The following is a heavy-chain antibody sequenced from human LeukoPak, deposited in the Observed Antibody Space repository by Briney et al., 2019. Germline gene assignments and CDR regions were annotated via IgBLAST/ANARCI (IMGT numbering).Heavy chain of an antibody. CDR1: GFTFSSYG. V-gene: IGHV3-30*18. J-gene: IGHJ4*02. CDR3: AKSSLGYCSGGSCYFDY. CDR2: ISYDGSNK. Sequence: PGGSLRLSCAASGFTFSSYGMHWVRQAPGKGLEWVAVISYDGSNKYYADSVKGRFTISRDNSKSTLYLQMNSLRAEDTAVYYCAKSSLGYCSGGSCYFDYWGQGTLVTVSS. D-gene: IGHD2-15*01.